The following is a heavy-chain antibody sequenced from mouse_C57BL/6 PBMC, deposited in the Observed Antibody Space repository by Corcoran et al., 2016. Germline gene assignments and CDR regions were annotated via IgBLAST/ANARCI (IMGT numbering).Heavy chain of an antibody. CDR1: GYSFTSYY. J-gene: IGHJ3*01. Sequence: QVQLQQSGPELVKPGASVKISCKASGYSFTSYYIHWVKQRPGQGLEWIGWIYPGSGNTKYNEKFKGKATLTADTSSSTAYMQLSSLTSEDSAVYYCARGEVVVIPWFAYWGQGTLVTVSA. V-gene: IGHV1-66*01. CDR2: IYPGSGNT. CDR3: ARGEVVVIPWFAY.